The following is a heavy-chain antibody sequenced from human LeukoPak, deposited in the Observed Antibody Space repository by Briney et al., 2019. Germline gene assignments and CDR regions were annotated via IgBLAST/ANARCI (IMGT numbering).Heavy chain of an antibody. D-gene: IGHD6-13*01. J-gene: IGHJ4*02. Sequence: PSETLSLTCTVSGGSITSSSYYWSWIRQPAGKGLEWIGRIYTSGSTNYNPSLKSRVTISVDTSKNQFSLKLSSVTAADTAVYYCARQEAAVGRIHDYWGQGTLVTVSS. CDR3: ARQEAAVGRIHDY. V-gene: IGHV4-61*02. CDR1: GGSITSSSYY. CDR2: IYTSGST.